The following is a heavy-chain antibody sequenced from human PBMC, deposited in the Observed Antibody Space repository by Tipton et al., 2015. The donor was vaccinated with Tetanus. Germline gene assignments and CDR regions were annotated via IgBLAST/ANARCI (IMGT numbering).Heavy chain of an antibody. D-gene: IGHD4-23*01. CDR3: ARWGPGVTTWGFDF. Sequence: GLVKPPETLSLTCTVSGGSVNSGSYYWSWIRQPPGKGLEWIGYIYQSGSTSYSPSLKSRVTMSVDTSKNQFSLRLSSVPAADTALYFCARWGPGVTTWGFDFWGQGTRVTVSS. CDR2: IYQSGST. CDR1: GGSVNSGSYY. J-gene: IGHJ4*02. V-gene: IGHV4-61*01.